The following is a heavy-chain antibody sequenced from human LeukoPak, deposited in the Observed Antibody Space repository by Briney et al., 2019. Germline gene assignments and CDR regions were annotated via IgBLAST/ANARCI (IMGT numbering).Heavy chain of an antibody. CDR3: ARAYYDFWSGFYY. CDR1: GYTFTGYY. Sequence: ASVKVSCKASGYTFTGYYMHWVRQAPGQGLEWMGWINPNSGGTNYAQNFQGRVTMTRDTSISTAYMELSRLRSDDTAVYYCARAYYDFWSGFYYRGQGTLVTVSS. D-gene: IGHD3-3*01. V-gene: IGHV1-2*02. CDR2: INPNSGGT. J-gene: IGHJ4*02.